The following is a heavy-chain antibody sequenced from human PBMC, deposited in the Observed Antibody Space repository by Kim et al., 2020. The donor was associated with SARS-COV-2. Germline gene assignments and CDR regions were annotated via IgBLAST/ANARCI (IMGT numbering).Heavy chain of an antibody. D-gene: IGHD3-22*01. CDR1: GFTFDDYA. Sequence: GESLRLSCAASGFTFDDYAMHWVRQAPGKGLEWVSLISGDGGSTYYADSVKGRFTISRDNSKNSLYLQMNSLRTEDTALYYCAKNPPYYYDSSGYYRYYYYYMDVWGKGTTVTVSS. CDR3: AKNPPYYYDSSGYYRYYYYYMDV. J-gene: IGHJ6*03. CDR2: ISGDGGST. V-gene: IGHV3-43*02.